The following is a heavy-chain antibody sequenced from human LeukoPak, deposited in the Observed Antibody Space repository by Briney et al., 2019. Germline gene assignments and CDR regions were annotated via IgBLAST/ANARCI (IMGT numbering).Heavy chain of an antibody. V-gene: IGHV1-69*13. CDR3: AREGYCSGGSCYSVVPYYYYGMDV. CDR2: IIPIFGTA. D-gene: IGHD2-15*01. Sequence: SVKVSCKASGGTFISYAISWVRQAPGQGLEWMGGIIPIFGTANYAQKFQGRVTITADESTSTAYMELSSLRSEDTAVYYCAREGYCSGGSCYSVVPYYYYGMDVWGQGTTVTVSS. J-gene: IGHJ6*02. CDR1: GGTFISYA.